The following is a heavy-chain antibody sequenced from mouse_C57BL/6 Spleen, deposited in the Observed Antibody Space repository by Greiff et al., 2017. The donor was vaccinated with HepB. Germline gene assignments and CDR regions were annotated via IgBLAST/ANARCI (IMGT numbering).Heavy chain of an antibody. Sequence: QVQLQQPGAELVKPGASVKLSCKASGYTFTSYWMHWVKQRPGQGLEWIGMIHPNSGSTNYNEKFKSKATLTVDKSSSTAYMQLSSLTSEDSAVYYCARWDYHPYYFDYWGQGTTLTVSS. D-gene: IGHD2-4*01. J-gene: IGHJ2*01. CDR1: GYTFTSYW. CDR3: ARWDYHPYYFDY. V-gene: IGHV1-64*01. CDR2: IHPNSGST.